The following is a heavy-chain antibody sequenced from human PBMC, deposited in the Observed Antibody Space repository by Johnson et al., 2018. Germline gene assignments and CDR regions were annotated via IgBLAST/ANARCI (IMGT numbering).Heavy chain of an antibody. V-gene: IGHV3-21*01. CDR2: ISSSSSYI. CDR1: GFTFSSYS. D-gene: IGHD3-10*01. Sequence: VQLVESGGGLVKPGGSLRLSCAASGFTFSSYSMNWVRQAPGKGLEWVSSISSSSSYIYYADSVKGRFTISRDNAKNSLYLQMNSLRAEDTAVYYCARRDTMVHDGMDVCGQGTTVTVSS. J-gene: IGHJ6*02. CDR3: ARRDTMVHDGMDV.